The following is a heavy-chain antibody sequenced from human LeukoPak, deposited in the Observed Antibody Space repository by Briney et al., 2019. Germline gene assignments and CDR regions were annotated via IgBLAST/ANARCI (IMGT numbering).Heavy chain of an antibody. J-gene: IGHJ5*02. CDR3: ARGPFNYDTNGYYWVGNWFDP. D-gene: IGHD3-22*01. V-gene: IGHV1-8*01. CDR1: GYTFTSYD. Sequence: ASVKVSCKASGYTFTSYDINWVRQATGQGLEWMGWMNPNSGNTGYAQKFQGRVTMTRDTSTNTVYMELSSLRSEDTAVYYCARGPFNYDTNGYYWVGNWFDPWGQGTLVTVSS. CDR2: MNPNSGNT.